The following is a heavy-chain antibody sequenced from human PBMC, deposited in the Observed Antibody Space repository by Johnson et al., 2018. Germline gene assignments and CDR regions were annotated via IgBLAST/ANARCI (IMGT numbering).Heavy chain of an antibody. J-gene: IGHJ3*02. CDR1: GYTFTNYD. CDR3: ARRYTFDI. Sequence: QVQLVQSGAEVKKXGASVKVXCKASGYTFTNYDINWVRQATGHGLEWMGWMNPNNGNTGSAQKFQGRVTLTRNTSISTAYMEVSSLRTADTAVYYYARRYTFDIWGQGTMVTFSS. V-gene: IGHV1-8*01. CDR2: MNPNNGNT. D-gene: IGHD3-9*01.